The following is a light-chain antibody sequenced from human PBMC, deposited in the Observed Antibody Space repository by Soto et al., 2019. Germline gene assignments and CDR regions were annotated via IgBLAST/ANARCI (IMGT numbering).Light chain of an antibody. V-gene: IGLV4-60*03. CDR1: SGHSSYI. J-gene: IGLJ2*01. CDR3: ETWDSKTVV. CDR2: LEGSGSY. Sequence: QLVLTQSSSASASLGSSVKLTCTLSSGHSSYIIAWHQQQPGKAPRYLMKLEGSGSYNKVSGVPDRFSGSSSGADRYLTISNLQSEDEADYYCETWDSKTVVFGGGTKLTVL.